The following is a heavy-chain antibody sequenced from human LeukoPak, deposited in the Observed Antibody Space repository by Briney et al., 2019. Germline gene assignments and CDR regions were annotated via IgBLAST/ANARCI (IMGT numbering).Heavy chain of an antibody. CDR1: GYTFTSYA. CDR2: INAGNGNT. J-gene: IGHJ4*02. CDR3: AREGLVGYFDY. D-gene: IGHD3/OR15-3a*01. V-gene: IGHV1-3*01. Sequence: ASVKVSCKASGYTFTSYAMHWVRQAPGQGLEWMGWINAGNGNTKYSQKFQGRVTITRDTSASTAYMELSSLRSEDTAVYCCAREGLVGYFDYWGQGTLVTVSS.